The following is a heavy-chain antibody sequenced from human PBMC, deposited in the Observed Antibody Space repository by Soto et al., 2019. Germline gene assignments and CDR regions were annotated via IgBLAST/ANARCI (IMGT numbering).Heavy chain of an antibody. CDR3: ARGDSTDCSNGVCSFFYNHDMDV. Sequence: ASVKVSCKASGSRFTDYHIHWVRQAPGQGLEWLGRIHPKSGGTSTAQKFQGWVTMTTDTSISTASMELTRLTSDDPAIYYCARGDSTDCSNGVCSFFYNHDMDVWGQGTTVTVSS. D-gene: IGHD2-8*01. J-gene: IGHJ6*02. CDR2: IHPKSGGT. V-gene: IGHV1-2*04. CDR1: GSRFTDYH.